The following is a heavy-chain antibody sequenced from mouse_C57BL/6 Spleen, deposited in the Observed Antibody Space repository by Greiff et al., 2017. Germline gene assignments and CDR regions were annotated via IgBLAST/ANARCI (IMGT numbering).Heavy chain of an antibody. CDR1: GFSLTSYG. CDR2: IWGGGST. V-gene: IGHV2-9*01. CDR3: ATNYGSSYDYAMDY. D-gene: IGHD1-1*01. J-gene: IGHJ4*01. Sequence: VMLVESGPGLVAPSQSLSITCTVSGFSLTSYGVDWVRQPPGKGLEWLGVIWGGGSTNYNSALMSRLSISKDNSKSQVFLKMNSLQTDDTAMYYCATNYGSSYDYAMDYWGQGTSVTVSS.